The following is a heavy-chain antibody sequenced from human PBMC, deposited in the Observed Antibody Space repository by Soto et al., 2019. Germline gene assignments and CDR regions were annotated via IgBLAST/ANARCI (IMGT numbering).Heavy chain of an antibody. V-gene: IGHV3-21*01. CDR3: ARDGSGRGYCSGGSCYTWKRKEPIGY. J-gene: IGHJ4*02. CDR1: GFTFSSYS. CDR2: ISSSSSYI. D-gene: IGHD2-15*01. Sequence: GGSLRLSCAASGFTFSSYSMNWVRQAPGKGLEWVSSISSSSSYIYYADSVKGRFTISRDNAKNSLYLQMNSLRAEDTAVYYCARDGSGRGYCSGGSCYTWKRKEPIGYWGQGTLVTVSS.